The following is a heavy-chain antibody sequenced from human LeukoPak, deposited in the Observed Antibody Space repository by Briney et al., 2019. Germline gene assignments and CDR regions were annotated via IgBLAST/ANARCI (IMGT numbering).Heavy chain of an antibody. CDR2: IYYSGST. Sequence: SETLSLTCTVSGGSISSYFWSWIRQPPGKGLEWIGCIYYSGSTNYNPSLKSRVTISVDTSKNQFSLKLSSVTAADTAVYYCAREDTGDAFDIWGQGTMVTVSS. J-gene: IGHJ3*02. CDR1: GGSISSYF. D-gene: IGHD5-18*01. V-gene: IGHV4-59*01. CDR3: AREDTGDAFDI.